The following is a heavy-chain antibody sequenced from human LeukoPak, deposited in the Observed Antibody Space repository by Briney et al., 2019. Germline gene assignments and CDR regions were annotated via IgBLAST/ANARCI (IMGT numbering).Heavy chain of an antibody. CDR2: MNPNSGNT. CDR3: AMHATRGRYQLLSTYYFDY. J-gene: IGHJ4*02. CDR1: GYTFTSYD. Sequence: ASVKVSCKASGYTFTSYDINWVRQATGQGLEWMGWMNPNSGNTGYAQKFQGRVTMTRNTSISTAYMELSSLRSEDTAVYYCAMHATRGRYQLLSTYYFDYWGQGTLVTVSS. D-gene: IGHD2-2*01. V-gene: IGHV1-8*01.